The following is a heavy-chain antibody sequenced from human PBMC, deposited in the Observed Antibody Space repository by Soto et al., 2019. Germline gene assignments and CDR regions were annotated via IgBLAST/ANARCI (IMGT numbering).Heavy chain of an antibody. CDR1: GDSISTYY. Sequence: SETRSLTCTVSGDSISTYYWSWIRQPPGKGLEWIGYIYYIGSTNYNPSLESRATISVDTSKNQFSLKMSSVTAADTAVYYCAKDRARGSYEFDYWGRGTLVTVS. CDR3: AKDRARGSYEFDY. CDR2: IYYIGST. J-gene: IGHJ4*02. V-gene: IGHV4-59*01. D-gene: IGHD1-26*01.